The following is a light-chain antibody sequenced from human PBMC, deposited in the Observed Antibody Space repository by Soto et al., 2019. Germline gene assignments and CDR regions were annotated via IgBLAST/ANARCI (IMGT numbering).Light chain of an antibody. CDR3: SSYTSSSTV. CDR1: SSDVGDYNY. CDR2: DVS. V-gene: IGLV2-14*01. J-gene: IGLJ2*01. Sequence: QSVLTQPASVSGSPGQSITISCTGTSSDVGDYNYVSWYQQHPGKAPKLMIYDVSSRLSGVSNRFSGSKSGNTASLTISGLQAEDEADYYCSSYTSSSTVFGGGTKVTVL.